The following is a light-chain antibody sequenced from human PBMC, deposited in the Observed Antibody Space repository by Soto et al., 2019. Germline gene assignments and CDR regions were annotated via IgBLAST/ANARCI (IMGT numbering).Light chain of an antibody. Sequence: EIVMTQSPATLSVSAGERATLSCRANQSVRSNLAWYQQKPGQAPSLLIYGAFTRATGIPTRFSGTGSGTEFTLTISSLQSEDFALYYCQQYNDWPLTFGQGTKVDIK. CDR1: QSVRSN. CDR2: GAF. CDR3: QQYNDWPLT. V-gene: IGKV3-15*01. J-gene: IGKJ1*01.